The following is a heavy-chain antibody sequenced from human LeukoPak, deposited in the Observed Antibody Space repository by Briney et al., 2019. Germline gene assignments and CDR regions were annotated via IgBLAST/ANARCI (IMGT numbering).Heavy chain of an antibody. Sequence: SVKVSCKASGFTFTSSAMQWVRQARGQRLEWIGWIVVGSGNTNYAQKFQERVTITRDLSTSTAYMELRSLRSDDTAVYYCARGVYYYDSSGYPDYWGQGTLVTVSS. CDR1: GFTFTSSA. D-gene: IGHD3-22*01. CDR3: ARGVYYYDSSGYPDY. J-gene: IGHJ4*02. CDR2: IVVGSGNT. V-gene: IGHV1-58*02.